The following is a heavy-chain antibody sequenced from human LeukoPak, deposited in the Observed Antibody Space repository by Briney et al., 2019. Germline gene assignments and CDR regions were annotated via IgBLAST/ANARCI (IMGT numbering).Heavy chain of an antibody. D-gene: IGHD1-7*01. CDR3: AREHWNYDHWFDP. CDR2: IYYSGST. J-gene: IGHJ5*02. CDR1: GGSISSSSYY. V-gene: IGHV4-39*07. Sequence: SETLSLTCTVSGGSISSSSYYWGWIRQPPGKGLEWIGSIYYSGSTYYNPSLKSRVTISVDTSKNQFSLKLSSVTAADTAVYYCAREHWNYDHWFDPWGQGTLVTVSS.